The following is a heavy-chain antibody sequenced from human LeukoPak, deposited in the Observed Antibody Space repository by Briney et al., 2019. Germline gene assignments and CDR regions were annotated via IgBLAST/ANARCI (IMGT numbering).Heavy chain of an antibody. D-gene: IGHD2-15*01. J-gene: IGHJ4*02. V-gene: IGHV4-59*01. CDR2: IYYSGST. CDR1: GGSISSYY. CDR3: SREIPRWYFEY. Sequence: SETLSLTCTVSGGSISSYYWSWIRQPPGKGLEWIGYIYYSGSTNYNPSLKSRVTISVDTSKNQFSLKLSSVTAADTAVYYFSREIPRWYFEYWGPGTLVTVSS.